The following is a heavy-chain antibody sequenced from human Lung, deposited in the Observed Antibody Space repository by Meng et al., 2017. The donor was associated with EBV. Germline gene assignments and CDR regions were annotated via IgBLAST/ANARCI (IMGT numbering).Heavy chain of an antibody. V-gene: IGHV3-11*01. Sequence: VWWGESGGGLVKPGGSLRLSCAASGFTFTNYHMPWVRQTPGKGLEWVSYIGPSGSAKFYADSVKGRFTISRDDAENSLYLQMNSLRVEDTAIYYCARAVGLDNWGQGTLVTVSS. CDR3: ARAVGLDN. CDR2: IGPSGSAK. CDR1: GFTFTNYH. J-gene: IGHJ4*02.